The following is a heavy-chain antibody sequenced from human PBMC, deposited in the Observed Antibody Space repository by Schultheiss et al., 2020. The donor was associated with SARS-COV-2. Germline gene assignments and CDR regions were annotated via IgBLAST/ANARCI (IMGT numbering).Heavy chain of an antibody. D-gene: IGHD4-17*01. CDR3: AKDPLYGDSIYYYYYYMDV. J-gene: IGHJ6*03. CDR2: IWYDGSNK. CDR1: GFTFSDYY. Sequence: GGSLRLSCAASGFTFSDYYMSWIRQAPGKGLEWVAVIWYDGSNKYYADSVKGRFTISRDNSKNTLYLQMNSLRAEDTAVYYCAKDPLYGDSIYYYYYYMDVWGKGTTVTVSS. V-gene: IGHV3-33*06.